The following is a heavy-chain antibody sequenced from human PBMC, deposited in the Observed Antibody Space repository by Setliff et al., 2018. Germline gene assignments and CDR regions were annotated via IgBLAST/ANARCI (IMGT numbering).Heavy chain of an antibody. D-gene: IGHD5-18*01. CDR2: VDHSGNT. V-gene: IGHV4-39*01. CDR1: GDSISRSTYY. J-gene: IGHJ5*02. Sequence: SETLSLTCTVSGDSISRSTYYWGWIRQSPGKGLDWIGTVDHSGNTFYNPSLKSRVTISVDTSKNHFSLKLSSVTAADTAVYYCVRQGLDTGRTRWWFDPWGQGTLVTSPQ. CDR3: VRQGLDTGRTRWWFDP.